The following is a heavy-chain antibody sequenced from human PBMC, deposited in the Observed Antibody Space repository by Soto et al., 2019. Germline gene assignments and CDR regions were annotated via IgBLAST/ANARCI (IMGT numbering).Heavy chain of an antibody. Sequence: EVQLVESGGGLVQPGGSLKLSCAASGFTFTNYWIHWFRQAPGKGLVWVSRINSDGSNINYADFVKGRFTISRDNAKTTVYLQMNSLRAEDTAVYFCASTATGLYGDYNWGQGALVTVSS. CDR2: INSDGSNI. CDR1: GFTFTNYW. J-gene: IGHJ4*02. CDR3: ASTATGLYGDYN. D-gene: IGHD4-17*01. V-gene: IGHV3-74*01.